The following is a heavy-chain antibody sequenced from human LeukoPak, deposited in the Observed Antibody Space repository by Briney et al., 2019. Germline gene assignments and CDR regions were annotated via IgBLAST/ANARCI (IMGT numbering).Heavy chain of an antibody. CDR3: ATSDFWRTYSLPHFDY. J-gene: IGHJ4*02. CDR2: IVVGSGNT. V-gene: IGHV1-58*02. CDR1: GFTFTSSA. D-gene: IGHD3-3*01. Sequence: SVKVSCKASGFTFTSSAMQWVRQARGQRLEWIGWIVVGSGNTNYAQKFQERVTITRDMSTSTAYMELSSLRSEDTAVYYCATSDFWRTYSLPHFDYWGQGTLVTVSS.